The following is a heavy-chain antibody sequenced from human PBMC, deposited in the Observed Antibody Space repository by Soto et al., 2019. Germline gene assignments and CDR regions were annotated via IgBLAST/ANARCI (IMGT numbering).Heavy chain of an antibody. D-gene: IGHD6-13*01. J-gene: IGHJ4*02. V-gene: IGHV3-23*01. Sequence: EVQLLESGGGLVQPGGSLRLSCAASGFTFSSYAMSWVRQAPGKGLEWVSAISGSGGSTSDADSVKGRFTISRDNSKNTLYLQMNSRRAEDTAVYYCAYSSTPFDYWGQGTLVTVSS. CDR3: AYSSTPFDY. CDR1: GFTFSSYA. CDR2: ISGSGGST.